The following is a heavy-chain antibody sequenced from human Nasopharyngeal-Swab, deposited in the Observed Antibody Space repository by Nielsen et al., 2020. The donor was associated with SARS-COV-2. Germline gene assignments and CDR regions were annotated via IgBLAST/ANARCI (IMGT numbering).Heavy chain of an antibody. V-gene: IGHV3-11*01. CDR1: GFTFSDYY. J-gene: IGHJ6*02. CDR3: AREKGYQVLLDYHYHGLDV. D-gene: IGHD3-10*01. Sequence: GGSLRLSCVASGFTFSDYYMAWIRQAPGKGLEWVSYISTSGTSTDSADSVKGRFTISRDNANNLLYLHMNNLRDEDTAVYFCAREKGYQVLLDYHYHGLDVWGHGTAVTVSS. CDR2: ISTSGTST.